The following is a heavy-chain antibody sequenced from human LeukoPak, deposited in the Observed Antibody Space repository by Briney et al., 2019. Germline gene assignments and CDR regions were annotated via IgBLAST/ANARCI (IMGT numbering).Heavy chain of an antibody. V-gene: IGHV3-21*01. CDR1: GFTFSSYS. Sequence: GGSLRLSCAASGFTFSSYSMNWVRQAPGKGLEWVSSISSSSSYIYYADSVKGRFTISRDNAKNSLYLQMNSLRAEDTAVYYCARGAYDFWSGYPDVWGQGTTVTVSS. CDR2: ISSSSSYI. D-gene: IGHD3-3*01. J-gene: IGHJ6*02. CDR3: ARGAYDFWSGYPDV.